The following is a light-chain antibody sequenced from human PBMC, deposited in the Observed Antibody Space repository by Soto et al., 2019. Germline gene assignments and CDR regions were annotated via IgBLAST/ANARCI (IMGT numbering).Light chain of an antibody. CDR3: QQYGSSPLT. CDR1: QSVSSNS. V-gene: IGKV3-20*01. Sequence: EIVLTQSPGTLSLSPGEGDTLSCRASQSVSSNSLAWYQQKPGQAPRLLIYGASTRATGIPDRFSGSGSGTDFTLTINRLEREDFAVYYCQQYGSSPLTFGGGTKVEIK. J-gene: IGKJ4*01. CDR2: GAS.